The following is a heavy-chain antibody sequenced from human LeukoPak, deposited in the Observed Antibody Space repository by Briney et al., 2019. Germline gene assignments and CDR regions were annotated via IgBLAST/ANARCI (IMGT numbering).Heavy chain of an antibody. D-gene: IGHD4-11*01. V-gene: IGHV4-59*08. CDR1: GGSTTCYF. CDR2: VYYKGDT. Sequence: SETLSLTCSISGGSTTCYFWTWLRQPPGKGPEWIGYVYYKGDTSYSPSLDGRVSISVDTSKKQFSLKLNSVTAADTAVYYCARHVTVTYDAFDLWGQGTLVTVSS. J-gene: IGHJ3*01. CDR3: ARHVTVTYDAFDL.